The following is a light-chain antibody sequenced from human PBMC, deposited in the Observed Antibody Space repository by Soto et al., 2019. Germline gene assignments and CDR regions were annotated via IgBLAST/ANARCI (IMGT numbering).Light chain of an antibody. V-gene: IGKV3-15*01. CDR2: RAS. CDR3: QQYNNWPIT. CDR1: QSVSSSY. J-gene: IGKJ5*01. Sequence: EIVLTQSPGTLSLSPGERATLSCRASQSVSSSYLAWYQQKPGQAPRLLIYRASTRATGIPTRFSGSGSGTDFTLTISSLQSEDFAIYYCQQYNNWPITFGQGTRLEIK.